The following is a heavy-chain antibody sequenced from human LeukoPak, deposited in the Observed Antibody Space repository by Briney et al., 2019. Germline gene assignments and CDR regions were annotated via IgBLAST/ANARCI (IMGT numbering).Heavy chain of an antibody. CDR1: GGSFSGYY. V-gene: IGHV4-34*01. J-gene: IGHJ2*01. Sequence: SETLSLTCAVYGGSFSGYYWSWIRRPLGKGLEWIGEINHSGSTNYNPSLKSRVTISVDTSKNQFSLKLSSVTAADTAVYYCARGSFSVRYFDLWGRGTLSLSPQ. D-gene: IGHD2-8*01. CDR3: ARGSFSVRYFDL. CDR2: INHSGST.